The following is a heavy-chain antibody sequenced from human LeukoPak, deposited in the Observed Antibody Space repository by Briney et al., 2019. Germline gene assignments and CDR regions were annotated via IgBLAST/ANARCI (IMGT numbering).Heavy chain of an antibody. CDR3: ARDMGGYQYYFDY. J-gene: IGHJ4*02. Sequence: SETLSLTCTVSGGSIGTSAYYWGWIRQPPGKGLEWIGHIYYSGSTSYNPSLKSRVTMAIDTSKNQFSLKLSSVTAADTAVYSCARDMGGYQYYFDYWGQGTLVTVSS. V-gene: IGHV4-39*07. CDR1: GGSIGTSAYY. CDR2: IYYSGST. D-gene: IGHD3-22*01.